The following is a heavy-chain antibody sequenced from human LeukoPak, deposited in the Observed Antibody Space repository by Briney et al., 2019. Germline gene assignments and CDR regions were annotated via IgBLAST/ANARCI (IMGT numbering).Heavy chain of an antibody. D-gene: IGHD2-8*01. Sequence: ASVKVSCKASGYTFTSYGISWVRQAPGQGLEWMGWISAYNGNTNYAQKLQGRVTMATDTSTSTAYMELRSLRSDDTAVYYCARVSMVWDAFDIWGQGTMVTVSS. CDR2: ISAYNGNT. J-gene: IGHJ3*02. CDR3: ARVSMVWDAFDI. V-gene: IGHV1-18*01. CDR1: GYTFTSYG.